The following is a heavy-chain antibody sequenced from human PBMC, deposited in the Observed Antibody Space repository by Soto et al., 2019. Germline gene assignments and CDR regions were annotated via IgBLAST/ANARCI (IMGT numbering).Heavy chain of an antibody. D-gene: IGHD1-26*01. V-gene: IGHV4-4*02. CDR1: GGSINSSNW. CDR2: TYQSENT. Sequence: QVQLQESGPGLVKPSGTLSLTCAVSGGSINSSNWWSWVRQPPGKGLEWIGETYQSENTNYNPSRKSRGTIAVDKSKNHFSLKVSSVTAADPAVYYCARGIVGAPRFDYWGQGTLVTVSS. J-gene: IGHJ4*02. CDR3: ARGIVGAPRFDY.